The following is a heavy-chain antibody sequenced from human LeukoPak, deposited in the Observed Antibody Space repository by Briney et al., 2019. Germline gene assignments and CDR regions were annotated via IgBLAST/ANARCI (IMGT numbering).Heavy chain of an antibody. V-gene: IGHV4-34*01. Sequence: SENLSLTCAVYGGSFSGYYWSWIRQPPGKGLEWIGEISHSGTTHYTPSLKTRVTISLDTSKNQFSLKLTSVTAADTAVYYCARGGIVAAADYWGKGTLVSSSS. CDR3: ARGGIVAAADY. CDR1: GGSFSGYY. J-gene: IGHJ4*02. D-gene: IGHD6-13*01. CDR2: ISHSGTT.